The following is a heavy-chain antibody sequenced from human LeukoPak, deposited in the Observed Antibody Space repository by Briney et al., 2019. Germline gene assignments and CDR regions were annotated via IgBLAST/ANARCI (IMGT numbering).Heavy chain of an antibody. D-gene: IGHD2-2*01. Sequence: ASVKVSCKASGYTFTRYGISWVRQAPGQGLEWMGWISAYSGNTNYAQNLQGRVTMTTDTSTSTAYMELRSLTSDDTAVYYCARDVWPYCRRPNCYLVSDRWGQGTLVSVSS. CDR1: GYTFTRYG. CDR2: ISAYSGNT. CDR3: ARDVWPYCRRPNCYLVSDR. V-gene: IGHV1-18*01. J-gene: IGHJ5*02.